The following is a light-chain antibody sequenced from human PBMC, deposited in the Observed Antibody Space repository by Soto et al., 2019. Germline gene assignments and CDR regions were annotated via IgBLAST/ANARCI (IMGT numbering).Light chain of an antibody. V-gene: IGLV2-14*01. CDR3: SSYSISTADL. J-gene: IGLJ1*01. CDR1: SSDVGGYDY. CDR2: EVS. Sequence: QSALTHPSSVSGSPGQTITISNTGNSSDVGGYDYVFWYQLHIGKATKLMIFEVSNRPSGVSYRFSGSKSGNTASLTISGLQAEDEADYFCSSYSISTADLFGTGTKVTVL.